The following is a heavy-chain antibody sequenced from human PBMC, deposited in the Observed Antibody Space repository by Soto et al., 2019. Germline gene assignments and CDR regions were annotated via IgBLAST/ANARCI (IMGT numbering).Heavy chain of an antibody. D-gene: IGHD3-3*01. CDR1: GFTFSSFG. CDR2: ISGSTSTV. V-gene: IGHV3-48*02. Sequence: GGSLRLSCAASGFTFSSFGMNWVRQAPGKGLEWVSYISGSTSTVYYADSVKGRFTISRDNAKNSLYLQMNSLRDEDTAVYYCGFWSGRMYYYYHYGMDVWGQGTTVTVSS. CDR3: GFWSGRMYYYYHYGMDV. J-gene: IGHJ6*02.